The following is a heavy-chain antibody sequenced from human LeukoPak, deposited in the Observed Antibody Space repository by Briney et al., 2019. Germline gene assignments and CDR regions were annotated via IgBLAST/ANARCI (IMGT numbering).Heavy chain of an antibody. CDR1: GFTFSSYS. CDR2: ISSSSSYI. CDR3: ARAPYGSGSYSDY. Sequence: GGSLRLSCAASGFTFSSYSMNGVRQAPGKGLEWVSSISSSSSYIYYADSVKGRFTISRDNAKNSLYLQMNSLRAEDTAVYYCARAPYGSGSYSDYWGQGTLVTVSS. D-gene: IGHD3-10*01. J-gene: IGHJ4*02. V-gene: IGHV3-21*01.